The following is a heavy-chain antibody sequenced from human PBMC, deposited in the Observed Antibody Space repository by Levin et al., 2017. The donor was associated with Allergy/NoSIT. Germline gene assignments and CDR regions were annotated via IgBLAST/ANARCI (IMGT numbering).Heavy chain of an antibody. V-gene: IGHV1-18*01. D-gene: IGHD6-19*01. Sequence: ASVKVSCKASGYTFTSYGISWVRQAPGQGLEWMGWISAYNGNTNYAQKLQGRVTMTTDTSTSTAYMELRSLRSDDTAVYYCARGCDSSGSRVFSFCYGMDVWGQGTTVTVSS. CDR2: ISAYNGNT. CDR3: ARGCDSSGSRVFSFCYGMDV. CDR1: GYTFTSYG. J-gene: IGHJ6*02.